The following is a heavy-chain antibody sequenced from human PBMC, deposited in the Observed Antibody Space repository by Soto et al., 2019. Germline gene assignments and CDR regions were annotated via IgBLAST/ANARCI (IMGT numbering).Heavy chain of an antibody. CDR3: PRAPGYNFDS. V-gene: IGHV3-64*01. CDR2: ISSNGGST. D-gene: IGHD5-18*01. J-gene: IGHJ5*01. CDR1: GFTFSSYA. Sequence: EVQLVESGGGLVQPGGSLRLSCAASGFTFSSYAMHWVRQAPGKGLEYVSAISSNGGSTYYANSVKGRFTISRDNSKNSLYLQMGTLITQAIAVYYCPRAPGYNFDSWCPRTLVTVSS.